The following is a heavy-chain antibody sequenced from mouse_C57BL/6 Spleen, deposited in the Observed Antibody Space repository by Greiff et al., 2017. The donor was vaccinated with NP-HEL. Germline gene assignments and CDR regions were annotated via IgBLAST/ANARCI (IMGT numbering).Heavy chain of an antibody. CDR2: INPNNGGT. V-gene: IGHV1-26*01. CDR3: ARSPSTVVAPYYAMDY. Sequence: VQLQQSGPELVKPGASVKISCKASGYTFTYYYMNWVKQSHGKSLEWIGDINPNNGGTSYNQKFKGKATLTVDKSSSTAYMELRSLTSEDSAVYYCARSPSTVVAPYYAMDYWGQGTSVTVSS. J-gene: IGHJ4*01. D-gene: IGHD1-1*01. CDR1: GYTFTYYY.